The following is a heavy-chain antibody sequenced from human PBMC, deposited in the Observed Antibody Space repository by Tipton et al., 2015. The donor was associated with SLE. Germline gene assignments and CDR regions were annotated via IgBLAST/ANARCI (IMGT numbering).Heavy chain of an antibody. CDR1: GGTFSSYA. J-gene: IGHJ4*02. D-gene: IGHD1-26*01. V-gene: IGHV1-69*15. CDR2: IIPIFGTP. CDR3: ARDNLGIGGATLRAPEY. Sequence: QLVQSGAEVKKPGSSVKVSCKTSGGTFSSYAISWVRQAPGQGLEWMGRIIPIFGTPNYAQKFQGRVTITADESTNTAYMELSSLRSEDTAVYYCARDNLGIGGATLRAPEYWGQGTLVTVSS.